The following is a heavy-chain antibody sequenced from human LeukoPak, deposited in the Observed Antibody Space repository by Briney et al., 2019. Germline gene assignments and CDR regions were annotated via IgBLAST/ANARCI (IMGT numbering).Heavy chain of an antibody. J-gene: IGHJ3*01. Sequence: GGSLRLSCAASGFTFSSYAMSWVRQAPGKGLEWVSAISGSGGSTYYADSVKGRFTISRDNSKNTLYLQMNSLRAEDTAVYYCAKGVVVVPAAIRGRFDVWGQGTMVTVSS. CDR1: GFTFSSYA. CDR3: AKGVVVVPAAIRGRFDV. D-gene: IGHD2-2*02. CDR2: ISGSGGST. V-gene: IGHV3-23*01.